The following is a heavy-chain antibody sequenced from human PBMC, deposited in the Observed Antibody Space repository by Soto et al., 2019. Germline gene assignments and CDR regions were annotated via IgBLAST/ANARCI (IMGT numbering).Heavy chain of an antibody. CDR1: GFTFSSYS. Sequence: EVQLVESGGGLVKPGGSLRLSCAASGFTFSSYSMNWVRQAPGKGLEWVSSISSSSSYIYYADSVKGRFTISRDNAKNSIYPQMNSLRAEDTAVYYCARDSDYDFWSGYYKAYYYYMDVWGKGTTVTVSS. CDR2: ISSSSSYI. D-gene: IGHD3-3*01. V-gene: IGHV3-21*01. CDR3: ARDSDYDFWSGYYKAYYYYMDV. J-gene: IGHJ6*03.